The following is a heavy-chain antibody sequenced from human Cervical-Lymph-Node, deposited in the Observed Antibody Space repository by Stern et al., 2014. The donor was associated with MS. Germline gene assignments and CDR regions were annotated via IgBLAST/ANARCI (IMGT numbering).Heavy chain of an antibody. V-gene: IGHV2-5*02. CDR3: ARGLIPSSTWFCNWFDP. CDR1: GFSLRTTGLG. CDR2: ISWDDDK. Sequence: QVTLRESVPTLVKPTETLTLTCTFSGFSLRTTGLGVGWIRQPPGKALEWLAFISWDDDKRYSPSLKSRLTITKDTSKSQVVLTMTDMDPLDTATYYCARGLIPSSTWFCNWFDPWGQGTLVTVSS. D-gene: IGHD6-13*01. J-gene: IGHJ5*02.